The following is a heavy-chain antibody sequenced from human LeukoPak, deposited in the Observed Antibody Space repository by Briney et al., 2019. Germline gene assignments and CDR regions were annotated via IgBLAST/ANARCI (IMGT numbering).Heavy chain of an antibody. V-gene: IGHV1-46*01. CDR1: GYTFTNYY. D-gene: IGHD2/OR15-2a*01. CDR2: INPSEGST. CDR3: ARHQGAGEYPFDY. Sequence: ASVEVSCKASGYTFTNYYIHWVRQAPGQGLEWMGIINPSEGSTTYAQRFQGRVTLTRDTSTSTVYMGLSSLRSEDTAVYYCARHQGAGEYPFDYWGQGTLVAVSS. J-gene: IGHJ4*02.